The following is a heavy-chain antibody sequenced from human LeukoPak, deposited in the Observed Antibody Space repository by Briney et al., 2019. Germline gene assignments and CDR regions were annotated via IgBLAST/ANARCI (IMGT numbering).Heavy chain of an antibody. CDR3: ARDNYSSSYYYGMDV. D-gene: IGHD6-6*01. V-gene: IGHV4-4*07. CDR1: GGSFSGYY. J-gene: IGHJ6*02. CDR2: IYTSGST. Sequence: SETLSLTCAVYGGSFSGYYWSWIRQPPGKGLEWIGRIYTSGSTNYNPSLKSRVTMSVDTSKNQFSLKLSSVTAADTAVYYCARDNYSSSYYYGMDVWGQGTTVTVSS.